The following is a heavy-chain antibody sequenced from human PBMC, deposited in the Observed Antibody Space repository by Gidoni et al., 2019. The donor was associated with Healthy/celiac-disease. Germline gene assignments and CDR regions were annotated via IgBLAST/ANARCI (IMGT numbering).Heavy chain of an antibody. CDR2: MNPNSGNT. V-gene: IGHV1-8*01. CDR1: GYTFPSAH. J-gene: IGHJ5*02. Sequence: QVQLVQSVAEVKKPGATVKVSCKASGYTFPSAHINWVRKVTGQGLEWMGWMNPNSGNTGYAQKFQGRVTMTRNTSISTAYMELSSLRSEDTAVYYCARAPRGVRGVIIDWFDPWGQGTLVTVSS. CDR3: ARAPRGVRGVIIDWFDP. D-gene: IGHD3-10*01.